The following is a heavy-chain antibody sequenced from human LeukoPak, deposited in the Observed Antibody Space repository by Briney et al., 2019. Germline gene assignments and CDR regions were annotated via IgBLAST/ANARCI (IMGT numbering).Heavy chain of an antibody. Sequence: PGESLKISCRGSGYSFTSYWIGWVRQMPGKGLEWMGIIYPGDSDTRYSPSFQGLVTISADKSISTAYLQWSSLKASDTAMYYCARQAKELTTQFDYWGQGTLVTVSS. CDR1: GYSFTSYW. J-gene: IGHJ4*02. D-gene: IGHD4/OR15-4a*01. CDR2: IYPGDSDT. V-gene: IGHV5-51*01. CDR3: ARQAKELTTQFDY.